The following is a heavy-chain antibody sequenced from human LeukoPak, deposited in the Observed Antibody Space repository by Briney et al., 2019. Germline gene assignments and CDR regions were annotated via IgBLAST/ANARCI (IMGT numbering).Heavy chain of an antibody. Sequence: PGGSLRLSCAASGVTVNNNYMSWVRQAPGKGLEWVSAIIKSGSHVYYADSVKGRFTISRDNANNSLYLQMTGLRDEDTAVYYCARGRGGDNSNWFDPWGPGTLVTVSS. CDR2: IIKSGSHV. CDR3: ARGRGGDNSNWFDP. V-gene: IGHV3-21*01. J-gene: IGHJ5*02. CDR1: GVTVNNNY. D-gene: IGHD4-23*01.